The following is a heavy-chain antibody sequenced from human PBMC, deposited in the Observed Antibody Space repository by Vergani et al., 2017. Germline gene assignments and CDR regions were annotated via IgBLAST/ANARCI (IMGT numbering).Heavy chain of an antibody. CDR2: IYYSGST. J-gene: IGHJ5*02. V-gene: IGHV4-39*01. CDR1: GASIRSSNYY. CDR3: ARHAXVEWLVKLGWIDP. Sequence: QLQLQESGPGLVKPSATLSLTCSVSGASIRSSNYYWGWIRQPPGKGLEWIASIYYSGSTYCNPSIKSRVTISVDTSKNQFSLKLSSVTAADTAVYFCARHAXVEWLVKLGWIDPWGQGILVTVSS. D-gene: IGHD6-19*01.